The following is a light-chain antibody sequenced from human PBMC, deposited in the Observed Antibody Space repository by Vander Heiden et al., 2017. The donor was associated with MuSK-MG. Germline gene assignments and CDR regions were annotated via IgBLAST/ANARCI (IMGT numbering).Light chain of an antibody. CDR3: QQHGNSSMYT. J-gene: IGKJ3*01. CDR2: GAS. Sequence: EIVLTQSPGPLSLSTGERATLSCRASQRVSSSYLAWYQQKPGQAPRLLIYGASSRATGIPDRFSGSGYGIDFTRTISRLEPEDFAVYYCQQHGNSSMYTFGHGTKVDIK. V-gene: IGKV3-20*01. CDR1: QRVSSSY.